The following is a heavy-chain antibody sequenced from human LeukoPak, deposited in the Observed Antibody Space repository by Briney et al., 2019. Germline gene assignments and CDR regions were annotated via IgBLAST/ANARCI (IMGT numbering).Heavy chain of an antibody. CDR2: INHSGST. J-gene: IGHJ4*02. Sequence: PSETLSLTCAVYGGSFSGYYWSWIRQPPGKGLEWIGEINHSGSTNYNPSLKSRVTISVDTSKNQFSLKLSSVTAADTAVYYCARVNPVEVATITGGHFDYWGQGTLVTVSS. V-gene: IGHV4-34*01. CDR1: GGSFSGYY. CDR3: ARVNPVEVATITGGHFDY. D-gene: IGHD5-24*01.